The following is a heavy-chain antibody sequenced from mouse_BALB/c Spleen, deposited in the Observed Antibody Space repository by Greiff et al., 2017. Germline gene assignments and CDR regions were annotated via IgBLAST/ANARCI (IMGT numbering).Heavy chain of an antibody. CDR3: AGGDGYYGFAY. CDR1: GFPITSGYY. D-gene: IGHD2-3*01. V-gene: IGHV12-3*02. Sequence: VKLVESGPGLVKPSQSLFLACSITGFPITSGYYWIWIRQSPGKPLEWMGYITHSGETFYNPSLQSPISITRETSKNQFFLQLNSVTTEDTAMYYCAGGDGYYGFAYWGQGTLVTVSA. J-gene: IGHJ3*01. CDR2: ITHSGET.